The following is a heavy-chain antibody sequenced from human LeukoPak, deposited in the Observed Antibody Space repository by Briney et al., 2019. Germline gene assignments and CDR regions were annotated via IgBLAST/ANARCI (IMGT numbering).Heavy chain of an antibody. CDR2: IKQDGSEK. J-gene: IGHJ6*03. CDR1: GFTFSSYW. D-gene: IGHD2-2*01. CDR3: ARVVNIVVVPAIYYSYYMDV. V-gene: IGHV3-7*01. Sequence: GGSLRLSCAASGFTFSSYWVSWVRQAPGKGLEWVANIKQDGSEKYYVDSVKGRFTISRDNAKNSLYLQMNSLRAEDTAVYYCARVVNIVVVPAIYYSYYMDVWGKGTTVTVSS.